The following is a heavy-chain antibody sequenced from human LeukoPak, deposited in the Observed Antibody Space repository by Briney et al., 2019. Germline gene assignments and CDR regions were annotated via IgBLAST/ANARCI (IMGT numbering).Heavy chain of an antibody. CDR2: IYPDDSES. D-gene: IGHD6-19*01. CDR3: ARFSDSGWSIYYFDY. V-gene: IGHV5-51*01. Sequence: PGESLQISCKGSGYSFSSDWIGWVRQLPGKGLVWMGIIYPDDSESRYSPSFQGQVTISADKSISTAYLQWSSLKASDTAMYYCARFSDSGWSIYYFDYWGQGTLVTVSS. J-gene: IGHJ4*02. CDR1: GYSFSSDW.